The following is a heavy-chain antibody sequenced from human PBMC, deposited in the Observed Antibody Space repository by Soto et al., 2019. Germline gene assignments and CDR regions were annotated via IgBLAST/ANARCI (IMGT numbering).Heavy chain of an antibody. CDR1: GYTFTSYY. D-gene: IGHD1-20*01. J-gene: IGHJ4*02. V-gene: IGHV1-46*01. Sequence: ASVKVSCKASGYTFTSYYIHWIRQAPGQGLEWMGIVNPSVGTTSYAQKVQGRVTMTRDKATTTVYMELSSLRSEDTAVYYCGRVGLIPWTITAFFDYWGQGTLVTVSS. CDR3: GRVGLIPWTITAFFDY. CDR2: VNPSVGTT.